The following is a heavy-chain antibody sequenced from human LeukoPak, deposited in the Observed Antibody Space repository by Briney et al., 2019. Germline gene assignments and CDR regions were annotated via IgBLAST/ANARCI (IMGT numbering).Heavy chain of an antibody. V-gene: IGHV3-7*01. CDR1: GFTFSSYW. J-gene: IGHJ1*01. D-gene: IGHD3-22*01. CDR3: ARDTPKYYYDSSGYYPAEYFQH. Sequence: PGGSLRLSCAASGFTFSSYWMSWVRQAPGKGPEWVANIKQDGSEKYYVDSAKGRFTISRDNARNSLYLQMNSLRAEDTAVYYCARDTPKYYYDSSGYYPAEYFQHWGQGTLVTVSS. CDR2: IKQDGSEK.